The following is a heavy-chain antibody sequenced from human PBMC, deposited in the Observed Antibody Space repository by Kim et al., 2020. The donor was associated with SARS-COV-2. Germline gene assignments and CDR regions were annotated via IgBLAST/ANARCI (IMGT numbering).Heavy chain of an antibody. CDR3: ARSIYYGSGSYLFDY. CDR1: GGSISSYY. J-gene: IGHJ4*02. Sequence: SETLSLTCTVSGGSISSYYWSWIRQPPGKGLEWIGYIYYSGSTNYNPSLKSRVTISVDTSKNQFSLKLSSVTAADTAVYYCARSIYYGSGSYLFDYWGQGTLVTVSS. CDR2: IYYSGST. V-gene: IGHV4-59*08. D-gene: IGHD3-10*01.